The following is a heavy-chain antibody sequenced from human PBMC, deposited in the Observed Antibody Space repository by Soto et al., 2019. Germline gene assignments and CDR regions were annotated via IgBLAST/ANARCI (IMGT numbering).Heavy chain of an antibody. CDR3: ARPSYYDFWSGYPLIDAFDI. CDR1: GYSFAGYW. CDR2: IDPSDSQT. V-gene: IGHV5-10-1*01. J-gene: IGHJ3*02. Sequence: GESLKISCKGSGYSFAGYWITWVRQKPGKGLEWMGRIDPSDSQTYYSPSFRGHVTISVTKSITTVFLQWSSLKASDTAMYYCARPSYYDFWSGYPLIDAFDIWGQGTMVTVSS. D-gene: IGHD3-3*01.